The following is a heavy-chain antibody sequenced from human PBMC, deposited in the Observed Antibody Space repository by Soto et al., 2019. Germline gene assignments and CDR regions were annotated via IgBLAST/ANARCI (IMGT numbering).Heavy chain of an antibody. V-gene: IGHV4-30-2*01. CDR2: IYHSGYT. Sequence: PLEILSLTCAVSGGSIISGGYAWNWIRQPPGKGLEWIGYIYHSGYTSYNPSLKNRVTISVDKSKNQFSLTLSFVTAADTAVYYCARDSLTGNYFDPWGQGTLVTVSS. CDR1: GGSIISGGYA. CDR3: ARDSLTGNYFDP. D-gene: IGHD1-7*01. J-gene: IGHJ5*02.